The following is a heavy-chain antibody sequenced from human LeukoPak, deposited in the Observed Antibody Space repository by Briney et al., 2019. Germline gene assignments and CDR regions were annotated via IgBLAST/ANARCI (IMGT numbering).Heavy chain of an antibody. J-gene: IGHJ6*02. Sequence: GGSLRLSCAASGFTFSDYYMSWVRQAPGKGLEWVSYISSSGSTIYYADSVKGRFTFSRDNAKNSLYLQMNSLRAEDTAVYYCARDIRYTSCRSAYGMDVWGQGTTVTVSS. D-gene: IGHD2-2*01. V-gene: IGHV3-11*01. CDR1: GFTFSDYY. CDR3: ARDIRYTSCRSAYGMDV. CDR2: ISSSGSTI.